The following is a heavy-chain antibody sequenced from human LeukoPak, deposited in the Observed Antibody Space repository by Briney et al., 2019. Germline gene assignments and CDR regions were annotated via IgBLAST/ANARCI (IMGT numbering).Heavy chain of an antibody. V-gene: IGHV3-74*01. J-gene: IGHJ5*02. Sequence: PGGSLRLSCAASGFTFSSYWMHWVRQAPGKGLVWVSRINSDGSSTSYADSVKGRFTISRDNAKHTLYLQMNSLRAEDTAVYYCAREIAAALNWFDPWGQGTLVTVSS. CDR3: AREIAAALNWFDP. CDR1: GFTFSSYW. CDR2: INSDGSST. D-gene: IGHD6-13*01.